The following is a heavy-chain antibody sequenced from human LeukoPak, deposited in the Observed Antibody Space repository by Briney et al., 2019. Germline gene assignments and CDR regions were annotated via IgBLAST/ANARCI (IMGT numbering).Heavy chain of an antibody. CDR1: GGTFSSYA. Sequence: SVKVSCKASGGTFSSYAISWVRQAPGQGLEWMGGIIPIFGTANYAQKFQGRVTITADESTSTAYMELSSLRSEDTAVYYCARGELRFLWRGAFDPWGQRTLVTVSS. CDR3: ARGELRFLWRGAFDP. J-gene: IGHJ5*02. CDR2: IIPIFGTA. D-gene: IGHD3-3*01. V-gene: IGHV1-69*13.